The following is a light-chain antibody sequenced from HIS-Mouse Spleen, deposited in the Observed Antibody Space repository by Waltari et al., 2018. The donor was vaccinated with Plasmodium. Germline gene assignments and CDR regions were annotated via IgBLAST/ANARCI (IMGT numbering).Light chain of an antibody. CDR3: QQYKSYSWT. V-gene: IGKV1-5*03. CDR2: KAS. J-gene: IGKJ1*01. Sequence: DIQMAKSPSTLSASVGDRVTITCRASQSISSRLAWYQQKPGKAPKLLIYKASSLESGVPSRFSGSGSGTEFTLTISSLQPDDFATYYCQQYKSYSWTFGQGTKVEIK. CDR1: QSISSR.